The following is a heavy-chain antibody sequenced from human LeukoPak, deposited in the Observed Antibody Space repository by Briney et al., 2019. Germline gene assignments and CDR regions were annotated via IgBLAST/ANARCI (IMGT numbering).Heavy chain of an antibody. CDR3: AKDYDYYGSGSLDY. CDR1: GFMFSSNW. Sequence: GGSLRLSCAASGFMFSSNWMSWVRLAPGKGLEWVAVISYDGSNKYYADSVKGRFTISRDNSKNTLYLQMNSLRAEDTAVYYCAKDYDYYGSGSLDYWGQGTLVTVSS. J-gene: IGHJ4*02. D-gene: IGHD3-10*01. V-gene: IGHV3-30*18. CDR2: ISYDGSNK.